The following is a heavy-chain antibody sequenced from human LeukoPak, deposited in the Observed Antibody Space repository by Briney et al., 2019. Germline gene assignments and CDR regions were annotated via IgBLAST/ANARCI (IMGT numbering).Heavy chain of an antibody. CDR3: EREGYYYDGSGYPLAFDF. CDR1: GFTFSNYP. V-gene: IGHV3-64*02. D-gene: IGHD3-22*01. J-gene: IGHJ4*02. Sequence: GGSLRLSCAASGFTFSNYPMHWVRQAPANGLEYVSTISSNGGSTYYADSVKGRFTISRDNSKNTLYLQMGSLRAEDMAVYYCEREGYYYDGSGYPLAFDFWGQGTLVTVSS. CDR2: ISSNGGST.